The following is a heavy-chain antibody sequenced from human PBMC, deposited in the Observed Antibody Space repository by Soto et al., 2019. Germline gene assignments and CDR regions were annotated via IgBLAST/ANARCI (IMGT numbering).Heavy chain of an antibody. V-gene: IGHV1-18*01. Sequence: VKIGCKAHGYCCTHYGITCVRQGPEQGLEWMGWISGHTGNTNYAQRLQGRVTMTTDTSTSTAYMELRSLRSDDTAIYYCARDYYFSWSAGPPDFYCGQRPLSTVSS. CDR2: ISGHTGNT. D-gene: IGHD3-10*01. CDR1: GYCCTHYG. J-gene: IGHJ4*02. CDR3: ARDYYFSWSAGPPDFY.